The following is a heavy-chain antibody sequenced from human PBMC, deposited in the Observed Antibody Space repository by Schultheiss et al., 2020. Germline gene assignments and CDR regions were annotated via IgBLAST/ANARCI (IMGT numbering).Heavy chain of an antibody. J-gene: IGHJ4*02. CDR2: IYWDDDK. V-gene: IGHV2-5*02. D-gene: IGHD4-11*01. CDR1: GFSLSTSGVG. Sequence: SGPTLVKPTQTLTLTCTFSGFSLSTSGVGVGWIRQPPGKALEWLALIYWDDDKRYSPSLKSRLTITKDTSKNQVVLTMTNMDPVDTATYYCARIRVPTVTTTGFFDYWGQGTLVNGSS. CDR3: ARIRVPTVTTTGFFDY.